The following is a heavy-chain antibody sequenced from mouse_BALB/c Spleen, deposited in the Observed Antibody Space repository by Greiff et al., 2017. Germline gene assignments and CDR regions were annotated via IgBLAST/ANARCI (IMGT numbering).Heavy chain of an antibody. V-gene: IGHV1-4*01. D-gene: IGHD1-1*01. CDR1: GYTFTSYT. J-gene: IGHJ4*01. CDR3: ARLLRGEYYAMDY. Sequence: QVQLQQSGAELARPGASVKMSCKASGYTFTSYTMHWVKQRPGQGLEWIGYINPSSGYTNYNQKFKDKATLTADKSSSTAYMQLSSLTSEDSAVYYCARLLRGEYYAMDYWGQGTSVTVSS. CDR2: INPSSGYT.